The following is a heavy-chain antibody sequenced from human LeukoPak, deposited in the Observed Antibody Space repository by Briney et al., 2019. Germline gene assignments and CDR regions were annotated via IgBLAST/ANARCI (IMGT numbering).Heavy chain of an antibody. CDR2: IRYDGSNK. Sequence: PGGSLRLSCAASGFTFSSYGMHWVRQAPGKGLEWVAFIRYDGSNKYYADSVKGRFTISRDNSKNTLYLQMNSLRAEDTAVYYCAKVVISAVAATEGYFQHWGQGTLVTVSS. J-gene: IGHJ1*01. D-gene: IGHD6-19*01. CDR1: GFTFSSYG. V-gene: IGHV3-30*02. CDR3: AKVVISAVAATEGYFQH.